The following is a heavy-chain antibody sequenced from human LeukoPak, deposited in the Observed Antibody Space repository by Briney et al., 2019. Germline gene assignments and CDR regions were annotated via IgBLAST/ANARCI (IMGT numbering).Heavy chain of an antibody. V-gene: IGHV4-34*01. Sequence: SETLSLTCTVSGGSISSYYWSWIRQPPGKGLEWIGEINHSGSTNYNPSLKSRVTISVDTSKNQFSLKLSSVTAADTAVYYCARSHPTMAWFDPWGQGTLVTVSS. CDR1: GGSISSYY. CDR3: ARSHPTMAWFDP. CDR2: INHSGST. D-gene: IGHD3-10*01. J-gene: IGHJ5*02.